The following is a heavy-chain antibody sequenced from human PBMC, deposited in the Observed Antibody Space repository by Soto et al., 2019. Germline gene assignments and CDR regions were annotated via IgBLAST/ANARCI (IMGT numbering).Heavy chain of an antibody. CDR3: AKRGTRYFDGMDA. Sequence: EVQLLESGGGWVQPGGSLRLSCAASGFIFSDYDMAWVRQTPGRGLEWVSSLSHSDGSTYYADSVQGRFTISRDYSNNTLHLQMNSLRAEDTAVYYCAKRGTRYFDGMDAWGQGTTVTVSS. D-gene: IGHD3-16*01. CDR2: LSHSDGST. J-gene: IGHJ6*02. V-gene: IGHV3-23*01. CDR1: GFIFSDYD.